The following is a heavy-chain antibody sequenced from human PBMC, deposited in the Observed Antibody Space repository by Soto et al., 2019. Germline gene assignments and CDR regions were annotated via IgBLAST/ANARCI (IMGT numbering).Heavy chain of an antibody. CDR2: ISAYNGNT. J-gene: IGHJ6*02. CDR3: ARASSGWSIYYYYGMDV. Sequence: QVQLVQSGAEVKKPGASVKVSCKASGYTFTSYGISWVRQAPGQGLEWMGWISAYNGNTNYAQKLQGRVTMTTDTPPSTAYMELRSLRSDDTAVYYCARASSGWSIYYYYGMDVWGQGTTVTVSS. D-gene: IGHD6-13*01. CDR1: GYTFTSYG. V-gene: IGHV1-18*01.